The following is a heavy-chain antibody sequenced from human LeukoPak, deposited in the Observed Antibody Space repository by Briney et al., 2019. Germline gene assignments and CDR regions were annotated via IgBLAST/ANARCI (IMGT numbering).Heavy chain of an antibody. CDR2: INHSGST. Sequence: PSETLSLTCAVYGGSFSGYYWSWIRQPPGKGLEWIGEINHSGSTNYNPSLKSRVTISVDTSKNQFSLKLSSVTAADTAVYYCARVIGYYDFWSGYPTSSYFDYWGQGTLVTVSS. V-gene: IGHV4-34*01. CDR3: ARVIGYYDFWSGYPTSSYFDY. D-gene: IGHD3-3*01. J-gene: IGHJ4*02. CDR1: GGSFSGYY.